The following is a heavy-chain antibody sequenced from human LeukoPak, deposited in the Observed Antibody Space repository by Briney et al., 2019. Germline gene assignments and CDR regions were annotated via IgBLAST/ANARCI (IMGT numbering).Heavy chain of an antibody. CDR3: ARENWVVVAATRSYYFDY. CDR1: GFTFSSYS. V-gene: IGHV3-21*01. D-gene: IGHD2-15*01. J-gene: IGHJ4*02. CDR2: ISSSSSYI. Sequence: PGGSLRLSCAASGFTFSSYSMNWVRQAPGKGLEWVSSISSSSSYIYYADSVKGRFTISRDNAKNSLYLQMNSLRAEDTAVYYCARENWVVVAATRSYYFDYWGQGTLVTVSS.